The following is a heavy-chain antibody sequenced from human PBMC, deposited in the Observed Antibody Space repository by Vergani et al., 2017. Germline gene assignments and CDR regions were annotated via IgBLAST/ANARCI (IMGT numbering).Heavy chain of an antibody. CDR3: ARHLIVRGVTVWFDP. Sequence: QLQLQESGPGLLKPSETLSLTCSVSGTSISGSSYYWGWIRHPPGKGLEWIGSIYYSGITYYNPSLMSRVTISVDTSKNQFSLKLSSVTAADTAVYYCARHLIVRGVTVWFDPWGQGTLVTVSS. J-gene: IGHJ5*02. V-gene: IGHV4-39*01. CDR1: GTSISGSSYY. D-gene: IGHD3-10*01. CDR2: IYYSGIT.